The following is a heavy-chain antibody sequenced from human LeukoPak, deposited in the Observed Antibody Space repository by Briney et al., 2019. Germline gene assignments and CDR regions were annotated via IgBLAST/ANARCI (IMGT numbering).Heavy chain of an antibody. Sequence: GGSLRLSCAASGFTFSNAWMSWVRQAPGKGLEWVGRIKSKTDGGTTDYAAPVKGRFTISRDDSKNTLYLQMNSLKTEDTAVYYCTTASEYYYDSSGYRFDYWGQGTLVTVSS. V-gene: IGHV3-15*01. CDR1: GFTFSNAW. J-gene: IGHJ4*02. CDR3: TTASEYYYDSSGYRFDY. D-gene: IGHD3-22*01. CDR2: IKSKTDGGTT.